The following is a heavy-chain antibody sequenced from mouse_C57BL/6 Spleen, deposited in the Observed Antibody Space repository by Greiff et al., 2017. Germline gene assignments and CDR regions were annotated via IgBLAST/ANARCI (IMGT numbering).Heavy chain of an antibody. CDR1: GYTFTSYW. D-gene: IGHD2-4*01. V-gene: IGHV1-64*01. CDR2: IHPNSGST. Sequence: QVQLQQPGAELVKPGASVKLSCKASGYTFTSYWMHWVKQRPGQGLEWIGMIHPNSGSTNYNEKFKSKATLTVDKSSSTAYMQLSSRTSEDSAVYYYARASYDYNDGFDYWGQGTTLTVSS. CDR3: ARASYDYNDGFDY. J-gene: IGHJ2*01.